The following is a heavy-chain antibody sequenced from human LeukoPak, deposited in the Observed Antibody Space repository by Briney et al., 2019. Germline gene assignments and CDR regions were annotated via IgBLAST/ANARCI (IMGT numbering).Heavy chain of an antibody. Sequence: SQTLSLTCAISGDSVSSNSAAWNWIRQSPSRGLEWLGRTYYRSKWYKDYAVSVKSRITINPDTSKNQFSLQLNSVTPEDTAVYYCAREVGPYGSGSYYKFDYWGQGTLVTVSS. CDR3: AREVGPYGSGSYYKFDY. V-gene: IGHV6-1*01. J-gene: IGHJ4*02. D-gene: IGHD3-10*01. CDR2: TYYRSKWYK. CDR1: GDSVSSNSAA.